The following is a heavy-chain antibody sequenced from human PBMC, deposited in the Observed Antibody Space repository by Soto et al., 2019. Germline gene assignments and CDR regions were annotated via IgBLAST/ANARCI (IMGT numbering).Heavy chain of an antibody. J-gene: IGHJ6*03. CDR2: INPNSGNT. Sequence: QVQLVQSGAEVKKPGASVMLSCKASGYSFTSYDINWVRQAAGQGLEWVGWINPNSGNTDYAQKYQGRLTMTTDTSIRTAYMELSIPSSEETAVYYCARSPFIDYFSMHVWGKGTTVTVS. CDR3: ARSPFIDYFSMHV. CDR1: GYSFTSYD. V-gene: IGHV1-8*01. D-gene: IGHD2-15*01.